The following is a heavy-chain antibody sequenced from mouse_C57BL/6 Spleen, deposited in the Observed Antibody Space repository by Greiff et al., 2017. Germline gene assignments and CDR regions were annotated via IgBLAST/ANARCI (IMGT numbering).Heavy chain of an antibody. V-gene: IGHV1-53*01. D-gene: IGHD1-1*01. CDR2: INPSNGGT. J-gene: IGHJ3*01. Sequence: QVQLQQSGTELVKPGASVKLSCKASGYTFTSYWMHWVKQRPGQGLEWIGNINPSNGGTNYNEKFKSKATRTVDKASSPAYMQLSSLTSEDSAVYYCAREGNYGSRRAWFAYWGQGTLVTVSA. CDR1: GYTFTSYW. CDR3: AREGNYGSRRAWFAY.